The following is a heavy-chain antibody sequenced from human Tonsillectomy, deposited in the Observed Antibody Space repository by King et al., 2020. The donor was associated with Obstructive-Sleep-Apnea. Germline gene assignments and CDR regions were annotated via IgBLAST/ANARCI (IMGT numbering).Heavy chain of an antibody. CDR3: ASDGRPDCGGAGCYLDY. D-gene: IGHD2-21*01. CDR1: GFTFSYFA. Sequence: VQLVESGGGVVQPGRSLRLSCAASGFTFSYFAMHWVRQAPGKGLEWVALISYDGSKTYFADSVKGRFTISRDNSNNRLYLQMNSLGSEDTAVYFCASDGRPDCGGAGCYLDYWGQGTLVTVSS. CDR2: ISYDGSKT. J-gene: IGHJ4*02. V-gene: IGHV3-30*03.